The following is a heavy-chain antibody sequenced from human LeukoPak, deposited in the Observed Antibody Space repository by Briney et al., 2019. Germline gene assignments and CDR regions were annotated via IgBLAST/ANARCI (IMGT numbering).Heavy chain of an antibody. Sequence: PGGSLRLSCAASGFTFSSYSMNWVRQAPGKGLEWVSFISTSSIYIYYADSVKGRFTISRDNAKNSLYLQMNSLRAEDTAVYYCARDPGSGYEEHFDYWGQGTLVTVSS. V-gene: IGHV3-21*04. D-gene: IGHD5-12*01. CDR3: ARDPGSGYEEHFDY. J-gene: IGHJ4*02. CDR2: ISTSSIYI. CDR1: GFTFSSYS.